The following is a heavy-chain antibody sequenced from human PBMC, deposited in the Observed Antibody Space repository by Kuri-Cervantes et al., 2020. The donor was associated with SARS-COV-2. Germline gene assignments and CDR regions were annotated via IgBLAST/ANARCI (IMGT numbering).Heavy chain of an antibody. CDR3: ARDNIVVVPAADKSDFDY. CDR2: ISSSSTI. J-gene: IGHJ4*02. CDR1: GFTFSSYS. D-gene: IGHD2-2*01. Sequence: GGSLRLSCAASGFTFSSYSMNWVRQAPGKGLEWVSYISSSSTIYYADSVKGRFTISRDNAKNSLYLQMNSLRAEDTAAYYCARDNIVVVPAADKSDFDYWGKGTLVTVSS. V-gene: IGHV3-48*01.